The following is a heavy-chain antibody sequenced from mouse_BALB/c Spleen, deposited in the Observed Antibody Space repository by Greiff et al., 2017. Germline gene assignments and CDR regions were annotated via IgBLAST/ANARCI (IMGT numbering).Heavy chain of an antibody. CDR2: ISSGGSYT. J-gene: IGHJ2*01. CDR3: ARDNGNYVYFDY. V-gene: IGHV5-9-3*01. CDR1: GFTFSSYA. Sequence: EVKLVESGGGLVKPGGSLKLSCAASGFTFSSYAMSWVRQTPEKRLEWVATISSGGSYTYYPDSVKGRFTISRDNAKNTLYLQMSSLRSEDTAMYYCARDNGNYVYFDYWGQGTTLTVSS. D-gene: IGHD2-1*01.